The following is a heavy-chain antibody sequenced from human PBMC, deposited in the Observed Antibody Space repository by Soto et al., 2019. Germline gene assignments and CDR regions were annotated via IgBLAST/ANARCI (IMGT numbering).Heavy chain of an antibody. Sequence: GGSLRLSCAGSGINLDVYGMHWVRQAPGKGLEWVALISHDGRDRYYPDSVKGRFTISRDTSNNTLYLEMTGLRTEGAAVTELSFRENWF. J-gene: IGHJ5*01. CDR3: SFRENWF. D-gene: IGHD3-10*01. V-gene: IGHV3-30*05. CDR1: GINLDVYG. CDR2: ISHDGRDR.